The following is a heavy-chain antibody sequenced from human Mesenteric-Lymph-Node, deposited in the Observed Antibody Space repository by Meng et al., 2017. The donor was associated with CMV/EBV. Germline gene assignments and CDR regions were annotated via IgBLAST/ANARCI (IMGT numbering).Heavy chain of an antibody. J-gene: IGHJ2*01. V-gene: IGHV4-39*07. CDR3: ARDTSRNWYFDL. D-gene: IGHD2/OR15-2a*01. Sequence: GSLRLSCTVSGVSISGTSYYWGWIRQSPAKGLEWIGSLYYGGNTYYNPSLKSRVAISVDTSKNQFSLKLSSVTAADTAVYYCARDTSRNWYFDLWGRGTLVTVSS. CDR2: LYYGGNT. CDR1: GVSISGTSYY.